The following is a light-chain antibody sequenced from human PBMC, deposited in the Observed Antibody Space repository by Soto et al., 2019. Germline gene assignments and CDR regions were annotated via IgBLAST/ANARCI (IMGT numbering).Light chain of an antibody. CDR2: SAS. J-gene: IGKJ4*01. CDR1: QSISSW. CDR3: QQLYSHPLT. Sequence: DIQMTQSPSTLSAYVGDRVTITCRASQSISSWLAWYQQRPGKAPGLLIYSASTLQSGVPSRFSGSGYGTDFSLTISNLQPEDFATYYCQQLYSHPLTFGGGTKVDIK. V-gene: IGKV1-5*01.